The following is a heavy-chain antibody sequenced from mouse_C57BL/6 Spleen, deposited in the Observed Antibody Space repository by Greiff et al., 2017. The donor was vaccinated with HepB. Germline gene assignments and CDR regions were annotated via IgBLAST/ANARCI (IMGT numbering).Heavy chain of an antibody. Sequence: DVKLVESGGGLVQPKGSLKLSCAASGFSFNTYAMNWVRQAPGKGLEWVARIRSKSNNYATYYADSVKDRFTISRDDSESMLYLQMNNLKTEDTAMYYCVRQNYGSSPYFDYWGQGTTLTVSS. J-gene: IGHJ2*01. V-gene: IGHV10-1*01. CDR3: VRQNYGSSPYFDY. D-gene: IGHD1-1*01. CDR2: IRSKSNNYAT. CDR1: GFSFNTYA.